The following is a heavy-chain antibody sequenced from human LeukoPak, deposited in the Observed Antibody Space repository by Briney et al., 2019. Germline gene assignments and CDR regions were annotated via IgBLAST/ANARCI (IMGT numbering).Heavy chain of an antibody. V-gene: IGHV1-8*01. D-gene: IGHD5-12*01. J-gene: IGHJ4*02. CDR3: ARNIVATTNYDY. CDR1: GYTFTSYD. Sequence: ASVKVSCKASGYTFTSYDINWVRQAAGQGLEWMGWMNLNSGHTGFAQKFQSRVTLTWDTSISTAYMELSSLTSEDTAVYYCARNIVATTNYDYWGQGTLVTVSS. CDR2: MNLNSGHT.